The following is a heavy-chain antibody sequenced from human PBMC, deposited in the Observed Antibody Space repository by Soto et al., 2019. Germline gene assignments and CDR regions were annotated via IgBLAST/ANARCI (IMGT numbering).Heavy chain of an antibody. CDR2: ISGSGGST. CDR3: AKDGIFGVAPDMDV. CDR1: GFTFSSYA. V-gene: IGHV3-23*01. J-gene: IGHJ6*03. Sequence: GGSLRLSCAASGFTFSSYAMSWVRQAPGKGLEWVSAISGSGGSTYYADSVKGRFTISRDNSKNTLYLQMNSLRAEDTAVYYCAKDGIFGVAPDMDVWGKGTTVTVSS. D-gene: IGHD3-3*01.